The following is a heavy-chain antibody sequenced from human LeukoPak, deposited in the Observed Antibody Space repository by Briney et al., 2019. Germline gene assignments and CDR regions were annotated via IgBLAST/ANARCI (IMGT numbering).Heavy chain of an antibody. CDR1: GGSISSYY. CDR3: ARRRYCSSTSCYTGIYFDY. Sequence: PSQTLSLTCTVSGGSISSYYWSRIRQPPGKGLEWIGYIYYSGSTNYNPSLKSRVTISVDTSKNQFSLKLSSVTAADTAVYYCARRRYCSSTSCYTGIYFDYWGQGTLVTVSS. D-gene: IGHD2-2*02. J-gene: IGHJ4*02. CDR2: IYYSGST. V-gene: IGHV4-59*01.